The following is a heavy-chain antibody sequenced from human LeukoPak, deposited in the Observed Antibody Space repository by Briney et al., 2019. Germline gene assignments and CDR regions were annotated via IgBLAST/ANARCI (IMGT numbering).Heavy chain of an antibody. Sequence: SETLSLTCAVSGGSISSGSYSWSWIRQPPGKGLEWIGFIYQSGSTYYTASLRTRLTISLDRSKNQFSLELTSVTAADTAVYYCARDHSVTGYWYFDLWGRGTLVTVSS. CDR2: IYQSGST. D-gene: IGHD2-21*02. CDR1: GGSISSGSYS. J-gene: IGHJ2*01. V-gene: IGHV4-30-2*01. CDR3: ARDHSVTGYWYFDL.